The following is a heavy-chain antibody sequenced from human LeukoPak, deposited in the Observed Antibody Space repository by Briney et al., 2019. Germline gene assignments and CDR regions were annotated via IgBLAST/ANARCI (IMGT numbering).Heavy chain of an antibody. CDR3: ARTNGAAAGTYYYYMDA. Sequence: PGGSLRLSCAASGFTFSSYWMSWVRQAPGKGLEWVSSISRRSTYIFYADSVKGRFTISRDNAKNSLYLQMNSLRAEDTAVYYCARTNGAAAGTYYYYMDAWGKGTTVTVSS. D-gene: IGHD6-13*01. CDR1: GFTFSSYW. V-gene: IGHV3-21*01. CDR2: ISRRSTYI. J-gene: IGHJ6*03.